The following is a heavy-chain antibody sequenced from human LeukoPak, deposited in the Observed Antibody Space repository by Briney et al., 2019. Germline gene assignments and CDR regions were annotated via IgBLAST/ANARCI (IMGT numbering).Heavy chain of an antibody. CDR2: ISSSGSST. CDR1: GFTFSSYW. J-gene: IGHJ6*02. CDR3: AERSYGDYYYGMDV. V-gene: IGHV3-23*01. D-gene: IGHD4-17*01. Sequence: GGSPRLSCAASGFTFSSYWMSWVRQAPGKGLEWVSSISSSGSSTFYADSVKGRFTISRGEPKNTLYLQMDSLRVEDTAVYYCAERSYGDYYYGMDVWGQGTTVTVSS.